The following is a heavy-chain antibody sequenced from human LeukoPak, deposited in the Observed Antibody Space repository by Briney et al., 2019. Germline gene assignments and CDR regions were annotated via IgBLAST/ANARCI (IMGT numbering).Heavy chain of an antibody. D-gene: IGHD1-26*01. CDR3: ARRVVGGTDYFDY. V-gene: IGHV3-7*01. Sequence: PGGSLRLSCAAPGFACGTYWMTWVRQALGKGLECVANIKLDGTEQRYEHSVKGRFTISRDNAKNSLYLQMSSLRAEDPAVYYCARRVVGGTDYFDYWGQGTLVTVSS. CDR2: IKLDGTEQ. CDR1: GFACGTYW. J-gene: IGHJ4*02.